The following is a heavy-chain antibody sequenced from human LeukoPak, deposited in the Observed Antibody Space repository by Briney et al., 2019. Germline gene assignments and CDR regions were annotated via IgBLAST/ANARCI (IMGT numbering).Heavy chain of an antibody. V-gene: IGHV4-59*01. Sequence: PSETLSLNCTVSGGSISSYYWSWIRQPPGKGLEWIGYIYYSGSTNYNPSLKSRVTISVDTSKNQFSLKLSSVTAADTAVYYCARGYDYVWGSYRYAKKYYFDYWGQGTLVTVSS. CDR2: IYYSGST. D-gene: IGHD3-16*02. CDR3: ARGYDYVWGSYRYAKKYYFDY. CDR1: GGSISSYY. J-gene: IGHJ4*02.